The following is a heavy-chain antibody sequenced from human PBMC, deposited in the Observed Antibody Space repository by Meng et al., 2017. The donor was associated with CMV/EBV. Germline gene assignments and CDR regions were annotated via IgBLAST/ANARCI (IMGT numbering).Heavy chain of an antibody. Sequence: ASVKVSCEASGYTFTGYYMHWVRQAPGQGLEWMGWINPNSGGTNYAQKFQGRVTMTRDTSISTAYMELSRLRSDDTAVYYCARSPTNQEDSSSWYSLIQDWFDPWGQGTLVTVSS. J-gene: IGHJ5*02. V-gene: IGHV1-2*02. CDR3: ARSPTNQEDSSSWYSLIQDWFDP. D-gene: IGHD6-13*01. CDR1: GYTFTGYY. CDR2: INPNSGGT.